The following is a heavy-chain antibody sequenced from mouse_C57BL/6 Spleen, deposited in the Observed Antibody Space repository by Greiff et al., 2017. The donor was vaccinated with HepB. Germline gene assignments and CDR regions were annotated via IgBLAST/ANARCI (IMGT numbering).Heavy chain of an antibody. Sequence: VQLQQSGAELVRPGSSVKLSCKASGYTFTSYWMHWVKQRPIQGLEWIGNIDPSDSETHYNQKFKDKATLTVDKSSSTAYMQLSSLTSEDSAVYYCARSSDCDVGFAYWGQGTLVTVSA. V-gene: IGHV1-52*01. CDR3: ARSSDCDVGFAY. J-gene: IGHJ3*01. CDR2: IDPSDSET. CDR1: GYTFTSYW. D-gene: IGHD2-4*01.